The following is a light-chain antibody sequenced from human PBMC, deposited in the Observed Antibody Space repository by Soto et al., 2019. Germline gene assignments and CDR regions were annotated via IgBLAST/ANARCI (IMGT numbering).Light chain of an antibody. V-gene: IGLV2-14*01. Sequence: QSALTQPASVSGSPGQSITISCTGTISDVGTYDYVSWYRQHPGKAPKLLIYEVSYRPSGVSNRFSGSKSGNTASLTISGLQAEDEADYYCSSYTSNSTSAFGTGTKVTVL. J-gene: IGLJ1*01. CDR2: EVS. CDR1: ISDVGTYDY. CDR3: SSYTSNSTSA.